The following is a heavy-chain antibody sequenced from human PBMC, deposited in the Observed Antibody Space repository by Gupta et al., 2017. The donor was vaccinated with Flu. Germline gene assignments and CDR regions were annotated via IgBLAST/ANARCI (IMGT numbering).Heavy chain of an antibody. J-gene: IGHJ4*02. V-gene: IGHV3-23*01. CDR3: AKDIRSAVGLTTSFDY. D-gene: IGHD1-26*01. Sequence: EVQLLESGGGLEQPGGSLRLSCAASGFTFRNYAMSWFRQAPGKGLECVSTISGFGGSSYYAVSMKGRFTISRDNSKNTLYLQVDRLRAEDTAVYYWAKDIRSAVGLTTSFDYWGQGTLVTVSS. CDR2: ISGFGGSS. CDR1: GFTFRNYA.